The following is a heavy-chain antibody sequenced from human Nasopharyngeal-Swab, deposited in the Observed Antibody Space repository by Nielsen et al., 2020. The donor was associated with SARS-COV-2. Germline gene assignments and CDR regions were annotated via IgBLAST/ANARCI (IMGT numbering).Heavy chain of an antibody. CDR2: ISSSSSYI. CDR3: AREGLSSGYLNWFDP. CDR1: GFTFSSYS. Sequence: GESLKISCAASGFTFSSYSMNWVRQAPGKGLEWVSSISSSSSYIYYADSVKGRFTISRDNSKNTLYLQMNSLRAEDTAVYYCAREGLSSGYLNWFDPWGQGTLVTVSS. J-gene: IGHJ5*02. V-gene: IGHV3-21*01. D-gene: IGHD3-22*01.